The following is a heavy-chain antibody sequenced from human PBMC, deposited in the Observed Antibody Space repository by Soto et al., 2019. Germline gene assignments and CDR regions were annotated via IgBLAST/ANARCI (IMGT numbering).Heavy chain of an antibody. J-gene: IGHJ4*02. Sequence: QLQLQESGPGLVKPSETLSLTCTVSGGSISSSSYYWGWIRQPPGKGLEWIGSIYYSGSTYYNPSLKRRVTISVDTSKNQFSLKLSSVTAADTAVYYCARHTVAGYDYIWGTPPGDYWGQGTLVTVSS. CDR2: IYYSGST. CDR1: GGSISSSSYY. CDR3: ARHTVAGYDYIWGTPPGDY. D-gene: IGHD3-16*01. V-gene: IGHV4-39*01.